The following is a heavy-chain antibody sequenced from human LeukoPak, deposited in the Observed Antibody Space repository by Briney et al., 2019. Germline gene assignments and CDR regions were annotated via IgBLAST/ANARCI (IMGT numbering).Heavy chain of an antibody. J-gene: IGHJ4*02. D-gene: IGHD3-22*01. CDR1: GFTFNSYG. V-gene: IGHV3-23*01. CDR2: ITGSGGST. CDR3: VKGHSSGYRTGTGY. Sequence: PGGSLRLSCAASGFTFNSYGMSWVRQAPGKGLEWVSTITGSGGSTYYAGSVKGRFTISRDNSKNTLYVQMNSLRAEDTAVYCCVKGHSSGYRTGTGYWGQGTLVTVSS.